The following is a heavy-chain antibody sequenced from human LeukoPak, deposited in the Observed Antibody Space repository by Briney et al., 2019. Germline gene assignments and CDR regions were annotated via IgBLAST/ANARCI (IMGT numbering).Heavy chain of an antibody. CDR2: IYASGTT. D-gene: IGHD6-19*01. CDR1: GGSIGSYY. V-gene: IGHV4-4*07. Sequence: SETLSLTCTVSGGSIGSYYWSWIRQPAGKGLEWIGRIYASGTTNYNPSLKSRVTMSVDTSNNQFSLKLSSVTAADTAVYYCAREAVAATGRGLDYWGQGTLVTVSS. CDR3: AREAVAATGRGLDY. J-gene: IGHJ4*02.